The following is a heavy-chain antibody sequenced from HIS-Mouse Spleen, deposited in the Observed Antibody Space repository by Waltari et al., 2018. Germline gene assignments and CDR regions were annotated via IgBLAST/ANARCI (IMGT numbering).Heavy chain of an antibody. Sequence: QLQLQESGPGLLKPSGTLSLTCPVSGGSISSSSYYWGWIRQPPGKGLEWIGSIYFWGGTCSNPSVKSRVTISVDTSKNQFALRLCSGTAADTAEYYCAGESPYSSSWYDGYFDLWGRGTLVTVSS. V-gene: IGHV4-39*07. D-gene: IGHD6-13*01. CDR2: IYFWGGT. J-gene: IGHJ2*01. CDR1: GGSISSSSYY. CDR3: AGESPYSSSWYDGYFDL.